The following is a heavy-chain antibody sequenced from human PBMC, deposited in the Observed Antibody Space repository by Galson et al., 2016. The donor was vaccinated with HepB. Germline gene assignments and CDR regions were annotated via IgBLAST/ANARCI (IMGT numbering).Heavy chain of an antibody. V-gene: IGHV2-70*01. Sequence: PALVKPTQTLTLTCTFSGFSLSTRGMCVTWIRQPPGKALEWLALIDWDDDKYYSTALKTRLTISKDTSKKQVVLTMTNMDPVDTATYYCARIWSPTQYCSGWGYFDYWGQGTLVTVSS. J-gene: IGHJ4*02. CDR3: ARIWSPTQYCSGWGYFDY. D-gene: IGHD6-19*01. CDR1: GFSLSTRGMC. CDR2: IDWDDDK.